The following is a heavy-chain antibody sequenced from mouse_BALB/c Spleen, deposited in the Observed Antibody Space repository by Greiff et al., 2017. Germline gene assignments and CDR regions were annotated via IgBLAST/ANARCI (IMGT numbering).Heavy chain of an antibody. Sequence: VKLMESGPGLVAPSQSLSITCTVSGFSLTGYGVNWVRQPPGKGLEWLGMIWGDGSTDYNSALKSRLSISKDNSKSQVFLKMNSLQTDDTARYYCARAYGNYAYYYAMDYWGQGTPVTVSA. J-gene: IGHJ4*01. CDR1: GFSLTGYG. CDR2: IWGDGST. V-gene: IGHV2-6-7*01. CDR3: ARAYGNYAYYYAMDY. D-gene: IGHD2-10*02.